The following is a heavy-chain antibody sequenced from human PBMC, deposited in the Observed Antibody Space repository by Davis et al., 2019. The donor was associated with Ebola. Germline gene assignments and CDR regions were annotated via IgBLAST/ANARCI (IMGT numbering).Heavy chain of an antibody. CDR1: GDSINSSNW. D-gene: IGHD6-19*01. CDR2: ISQSGST. V-gene: IGHV4-4*02. Sequence: MPGGSLRLSCAVSGDSINSSNWWSWVRQPPGKGLEWIGEISQSGSTNYNPSLKSRVTISVDKSKNQFSLKLSSVTAADTAVYYCARHVFGSELQWLDHWGQGTLVTVSS. CDR3: ARHVFGSELQWLDH. J-gene: IGHJ4*02.